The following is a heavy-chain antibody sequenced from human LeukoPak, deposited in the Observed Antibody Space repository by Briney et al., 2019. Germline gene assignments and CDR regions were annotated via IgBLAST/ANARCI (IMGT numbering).Heavy chain of an antibody. Sequence: SVKVSCKASGYTFTGYYMHWVRQAPGQGLEWMGWINPILGIANYAQKFQGRVTITADKSTSTAYMELSSLRSEDTAVYYCARKVGATTSWFDPWGQGTLVTVSS. D-gene: IGHD1-26*01. J-gene: IGHJ5*02. CDR1: GYTFTGYY. V-gene: IGHV1-69*10. CDR2: INPILGIA. CDR3: ARKVGATTSWFDP.